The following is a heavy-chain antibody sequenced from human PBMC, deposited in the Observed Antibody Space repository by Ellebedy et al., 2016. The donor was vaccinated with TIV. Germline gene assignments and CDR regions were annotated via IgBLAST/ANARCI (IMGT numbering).Heavy chain of an antibody. D-gene: IGHD6-13*01. J-gene: IGHJ3*01. V-gene: IGHV3-21*01. CDR3: ARLSPLSLLPTAGPNDVLDL. CDR1: GFTFSDYD. Sequence: GESLKISCAASGFTFSDYDMNWVRQAPGKGLEWVSSISSRSSFIYYSDSVKGRFTISRDNAKNSVYLQMNSLRAEDTAVYYCARLSPLSLLPTAGPNDVLDLWGQGTKVTVSS. CDR2: ISSRSSFI.